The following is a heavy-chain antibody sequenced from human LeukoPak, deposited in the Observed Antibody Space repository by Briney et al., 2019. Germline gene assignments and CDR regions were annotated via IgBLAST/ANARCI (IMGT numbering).Heavy chain of an antibody. J-gene: IGHJ4*02. V-gene: IGHV3-33*01. CDR3: ARDDGEYSSSQGI. Sequence: PGGSLRLSCAASGFTFSSYGMHWVRQAPGKGLEWVAVIWYDGSNKYYADSVKGRFTISRDNSKNTLYLQMNSLRAEDTAVYYCARDDGEYSSSQGIWGQGTLVTVSS. D-gene: IGHD6-13*01. CDR2: IWYDGSNK. CDR1: GFTFSSYG.